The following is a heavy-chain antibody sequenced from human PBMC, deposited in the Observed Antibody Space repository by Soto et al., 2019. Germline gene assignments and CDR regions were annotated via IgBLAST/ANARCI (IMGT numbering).Heavy chain of an antibody. D-gene: IGHD2-8*01. CDR2: IDYSGTA. CDR1: YGSISVINVF. Sequence: SETLALTCTVSYGSISVINVFWGWVRHPPVKVLEWIGNIDYSGTAYFNPSLGTRVTFPVDTSKNQFSLTLYSVTAADTAVYYCARTNGRHLDFWGQGILVT. CDR3: ARTNGRHLDF. J-gene: IGHJ4*02. V-gene: IGHV4-39*01.